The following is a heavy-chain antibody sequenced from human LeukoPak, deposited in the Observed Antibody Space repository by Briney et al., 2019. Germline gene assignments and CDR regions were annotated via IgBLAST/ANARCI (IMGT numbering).Heavy chain of an antibody. CDR1: GGSISSGSYY. V-gene: IGHV4-61*02. Sequence: SETLSLTCTVSGGSISSGSYYWSWIRQPAGKGLEWIGRIYTSGSTNYNPSLKSRVTISVDTSKNQFSLKLSSVTAADTAVYYCARFRNVEGSSWFDPWGQGTLVTVSS. D-gene: IGHD3-10*01. J-gene: IGHJ5*02. CDR3: ARFRNVEGSSWFDP. CDR2: IYTSGST.